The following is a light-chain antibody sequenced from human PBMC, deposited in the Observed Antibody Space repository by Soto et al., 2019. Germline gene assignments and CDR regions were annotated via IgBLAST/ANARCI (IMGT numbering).Light chain of an antibody. V-gene: IGKV3-15*01. Sequence: ETVMTQSPGTLSVSLGERATLSCRASQSVSIHLAWYQQKPGQAPRLXXYDTSTRATGIPARFSGSGSGTEFTLTISSLQSEDFAVYYCQQYSNWPPITFGQGTRLEIK. CDR3: QQYSNWPPIT. CDR2: DTS. J-gene: IGKJ5*01. CDR1: QSVSIH.